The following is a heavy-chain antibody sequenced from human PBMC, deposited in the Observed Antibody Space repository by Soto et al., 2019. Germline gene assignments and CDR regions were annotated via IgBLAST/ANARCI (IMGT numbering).Heavy chain of an antibody. D-gene: IGHD3-3*01. CDR1: GVSIRSHY. V-gene: IGHV4-4*07. CDR2: IYSSGST. Sequence: SETLSLTCTVSGVSIRSHYWSWIRQPAGKGLEWIGRIYSSGSTNHNPSLKSRVTISVDTSKNQISLKLTSVTAADTAVYYCARGLYDLWSGYYPAAFDSWGRGTLVTVSS. J-gene: IGHJ4*02. CDR3: ARGLYDLWSGYYPAAFDS.